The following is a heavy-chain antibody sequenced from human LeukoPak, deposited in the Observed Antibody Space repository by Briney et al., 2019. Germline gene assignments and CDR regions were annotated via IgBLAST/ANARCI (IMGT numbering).Heavy chain of an antibody. CDR1: GGSISSYY. CDR2: IYTSGST. D-gene: IGHD3-22*01. V-gene: IGHV4-4*07. CDR3: ARDQGNYYDSSGYYDY. J-gene: IGHJ4*02. Sequence: KTSETLSLTCTVSGGSISSYYWSWIRQPAGKGLEWIGRIYTSGSTNYNPSLKSRVTMSVDTSKNQFSLKLSSVTAADTAVYYCARDQGNYYDSSGYYDYRGQGTLVTVSS.